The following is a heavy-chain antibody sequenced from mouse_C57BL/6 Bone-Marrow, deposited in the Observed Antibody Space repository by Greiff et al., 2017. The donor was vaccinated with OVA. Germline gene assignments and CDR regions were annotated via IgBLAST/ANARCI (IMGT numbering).Heavy chain of an antibody. CDR1: GFTFSDYG. D-gene: IGHD1-1*01. CDR3: ARHAGSYAMDY. CDR2: ISNLAYSI. V-gene: IGHV5-15*01. J-gene: IGHJ4*01. Sequence: EVKLMESGGGLVQPGGSLKLSCAASGFTFSDYGIAWVRQAPRKGPEWVAFISNLAYSIYYADTVTGRFTISRENAKNTLYLEMSSLRSEDTAMYYCARHAGSYAMDYWGQGTSVTVSS.